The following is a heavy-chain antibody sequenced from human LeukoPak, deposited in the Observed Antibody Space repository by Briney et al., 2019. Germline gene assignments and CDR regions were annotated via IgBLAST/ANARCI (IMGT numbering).Heavy chain of an antibody. CDR3: ARDREQLGLFDN. V-gene: IGHV3-23*01. D-gene: IGHD6-13*01. CDR2: ISSSGGTT. CDR1: GFTFSTYA. Sequence: LPGGSLRLSCAASGFTFSTYAVNWVRQAPGKGLEWVSAISSSGGTTYYADSVKGRFTLSRDNSKNTLYLQINSLRVEDTAVYYCARDREQLGLFDNWGQGTLVTVSS. J-gene: IGHJ4*02.